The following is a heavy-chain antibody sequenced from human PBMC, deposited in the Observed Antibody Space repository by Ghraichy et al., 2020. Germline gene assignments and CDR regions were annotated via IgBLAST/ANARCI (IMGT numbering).Heavy chain of an antibody. V-gene: IGHV4-4*07. CDR3: ARVTGRDGYKIRDWYFDL. CDR2: IYTSGST. J-gene: IGHJ2*01. CDR1: GGSISSYY. Sequence: QTLSLTCTVSGGSISSYYWSWIRQPAGKGLEWIGRIYTSGSTNYNPSLKSRVTMSVDTSKNQFSLKLSSVTAADTAVYYCARVTGRDGYKIRDWYFDLWGRGTLVTVSS. D-gene: IGHD5-24*01.